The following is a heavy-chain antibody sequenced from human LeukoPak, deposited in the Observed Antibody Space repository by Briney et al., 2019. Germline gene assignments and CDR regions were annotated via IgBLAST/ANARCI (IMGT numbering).Heavy chain of an antibody. CDR3: ARDWVYADYGDY. J-gene: IGHJ4*02. D-gene: IGHD4-17*01. Sequence: ASVKVSCKASGYTFTSYGISWVRQAPGQGLEWMGWISAYNGNTNYAQKLQGRVTMTTDTSTSTAYMELRSLRSDDPAVYYCARDWVYADYGDYWGQGTLVTVSS. CDR1: GYTFTSYG. CDR2: ISAYNGNT. V-gene: IGHV1-18*01.